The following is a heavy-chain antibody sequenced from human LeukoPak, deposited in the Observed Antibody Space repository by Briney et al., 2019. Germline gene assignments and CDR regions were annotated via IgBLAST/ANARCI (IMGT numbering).Heavy chain of an antibody. CDR2: ISWNSGSI. V-gene: IGHV3-9*01. J-gene: IGHJ1*01. D-gene: IGHD6-19*01. Sequence: GGCLRLSCAASGFTFDDYAMQWVRQAPGKGLEWVSGISWNSGSIGYADSVKGRFTISRDNSKNTLYLQMNSLRAEDTAVYYCARGEYSSGWTIAAEYFQHWGQGTLVTVSS. CDR3: ARGEYSSGWTIAAEYFQH. CDR1: GFTFDDYA.